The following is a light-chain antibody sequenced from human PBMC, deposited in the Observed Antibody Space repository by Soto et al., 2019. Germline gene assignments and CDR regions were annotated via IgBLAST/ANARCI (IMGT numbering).Light chain of an antibody. J-gene: IGKJ2*01. V-gene: IGKV3-20*01. CDR2: GAS. CDR1: QSVSSSY. Sequence: EIVLTQSPGTLSLSPGERATLSCRASQSVSSSYVAGSQQKPGQAPRLLIYGASSRATGIPDRCSGSGSGTDFPLTSSRLEPEDFAVYYFQQYDAALSSFGQGTTLALK. CDR3: QQYDAALSS.